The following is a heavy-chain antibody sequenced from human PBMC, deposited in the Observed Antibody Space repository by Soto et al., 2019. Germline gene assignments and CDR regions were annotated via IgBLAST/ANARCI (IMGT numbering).Heavy chain of an antibody. CDR2: IYYSGGT. D-gene: IGHD6-19*01. Sequence: TLSLTCTVSGGSISSYYWSWIRQPPGKGLEWIGYIYYSGGTNYNPSLKSRVTISVDTSKNQFSLKLSSVTAADTAVYYCAREPRSRGYYFDYWGQGTLVTVSS. V-gene: IGHV4-59*01. CDR3: AREPRSRGYYFDY. CDR1: GGSISSYY. J-gene: IGHJ4*02.